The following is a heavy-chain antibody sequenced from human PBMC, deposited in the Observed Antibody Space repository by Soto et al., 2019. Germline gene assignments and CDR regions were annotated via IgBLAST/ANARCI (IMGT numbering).Heavy chain of an antibody. J-gene: IGHJ4*02. D-gene: IGHD2-15*01. CDR2: IIPIFGTA. CDR3: ARGTVGCSGGGCYPYYFDY. Sequence: QVQLVQSGAEVKKPGSSVKVSCKASGGTFSSYAITWVRQAPGQGLEWMGGIIPIFGTANYAQKFQGRVTITADKSTSTAYMELSSLRSEDTAVYYCARGTVGCSGGGCYPYYFDYWGQGTLFTVSS. CDR1: GGTFSSYA. V-gene: IGHV1-69*06.